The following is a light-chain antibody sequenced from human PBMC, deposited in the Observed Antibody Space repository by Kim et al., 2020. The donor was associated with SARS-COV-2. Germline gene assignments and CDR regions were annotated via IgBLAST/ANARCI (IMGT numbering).Light chain of an antibody. V-gene: IGLV8-61*01. CDR1: SGSVSTSNY. Sequence: QTVVTQEPSFSVSPGVTVTLTCGLSSGSVSTSNYPSWYQQTPGQTPRTLIYSTNTRSSGVPDRFSGSILGNKAALTITGAQADDESDYYCLLFVGSCVWVFGGGTQLTVL. J-gene: IGLJ3*02. CDR3: LLFVGSCVWV. CDR2: STN.